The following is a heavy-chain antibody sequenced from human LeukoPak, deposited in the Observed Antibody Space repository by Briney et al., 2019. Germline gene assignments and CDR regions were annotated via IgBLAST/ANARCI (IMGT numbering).Heavy chain of an antibody. CDR3: ATGEQYYYDSMGH. J-gene: IGHJ4*02. D-gene: IGHD3-22*01. V-gene: IGHV1-24*01. CDR2: FDPEDGET. Sequence: ASVKVSCKVSGYTLTELSMHWVRQAPGKGLEGRGGFDPEDGETIYAQKIQGRVTMTEDTSTDTAYMELSSLRSEDTAVYYCATGEQYYYDSMGHWGQGTLVTVSS. CDR1: GYTLTELS.